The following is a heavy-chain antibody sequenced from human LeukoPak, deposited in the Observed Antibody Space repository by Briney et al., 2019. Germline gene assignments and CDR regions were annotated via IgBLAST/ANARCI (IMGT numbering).Heavy chain of an antibody. Sequence: SETLSLTCTVSGGSVSSGSYYWSWIRQPPGKGLEWIGYIYYSGSTNHNPSLKSRVTISVDTSKNQFSLKLSSATAADTAVYYCARDHPSRGYYRPYYGMDVWGKGTTVTVSS. CDR3: ARDHPSRGYYRPYYGMDV. CDR1: GGSVSSGSYY. J-gene: IGHJ6*04. V-gene: IGHV4-61*01. D-gene: IGHD3-3*01. CDR2: IYYSGST.